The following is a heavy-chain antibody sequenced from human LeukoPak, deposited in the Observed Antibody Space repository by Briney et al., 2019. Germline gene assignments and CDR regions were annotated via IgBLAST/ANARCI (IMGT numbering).Heavy chain of an antibody. J-gene: IGHJ4*02. D-gene: IGHD2-15*01. CDR3: AKQLGYCSDGSCYFPY. CDR2: ISNNGGYT. V-gene: IGHV3-23*01. Sequence: GGSLRLSCAATGFTFSSSAMSWVRQAPGKGLEWVSAISNNGGYTYYADSVQGRFTISRDNSKSTLCLQMNSLRAEDTAVYYCAKQLGYCSDGSCYFPYWGQGTLVTVSS. CDR1: GFTFSSSA.